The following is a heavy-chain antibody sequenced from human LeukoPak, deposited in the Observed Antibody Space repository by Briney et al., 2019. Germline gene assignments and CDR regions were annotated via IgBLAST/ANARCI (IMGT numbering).Heavy chain of an antibody. CDR3: ARDGDAYNFDY. V-gene: IGHV3-74*01. D-gene: IGHD5-24*01. CDR2: IKGDGSYT. CDR1: GFTFRNYC. J-gene: IGHJ4*02. Sequence: GGSLRLSCAAYGFTFRNYCMHWVRQAPVKGLVWVSRIKGDGSYTNYADSVKGRFTISRDNAKNTLYLQMNSLRAEDTAVYYCARDGDAYNFDYWGQGALVTVSS.